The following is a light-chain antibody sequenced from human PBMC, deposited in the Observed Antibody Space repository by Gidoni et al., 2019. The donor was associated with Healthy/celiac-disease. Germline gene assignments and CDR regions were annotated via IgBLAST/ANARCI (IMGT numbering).Light chain of an antibody. CDR2: AAS. Sequence: DIQMTQSRSSLSASVGDRVTITCRASQSISSYLNWYQQKPGKAPKLLIYAASSLQSGVPSRFSGSGSGTDFTLTISSLQPEDFATYYCQQCYSTPQITFGRGTKVEIK. CDR3: QQCYSTPQIT. V-gene: IGKV1-39*01. CDR1: QSISSY. J-gene: IGKJ4*01.